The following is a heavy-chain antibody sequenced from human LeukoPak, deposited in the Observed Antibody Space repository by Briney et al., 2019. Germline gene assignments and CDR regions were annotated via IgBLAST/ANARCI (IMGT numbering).Heavy chain of an antibody. V-gene: IGHV3-48*03. J-gene: IGHJ6*02. CDR3: ARRVPYYGMDV. CDR2: NGDRGGPI. CDR1: GFSFSTYE. Sequence: PGGSLRLSCVASGFSFSTYEMNWVRQAPGKGLEWVSNNGDRGGPIHYADSVKGRFTISRDNAKNSLYLQMSSLRAEDTAVYYCARRVPYYGMDVWGQGTTVTVSS. D-gene: IGHD2-21*01.